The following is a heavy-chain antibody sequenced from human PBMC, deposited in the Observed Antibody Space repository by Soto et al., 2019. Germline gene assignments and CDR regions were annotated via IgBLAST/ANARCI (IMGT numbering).Heavy chain of an antibody. V-gene: IGHV1-2*02. CDR1: GYSFTHYY. J-gene: IGHJ4*02. CDR3: ARASGSLLTGCAPIGF. D-gene: IGHD2-15*01. CDR2: INPYTSTT. Sequence: QVQLVQSGAEMKKLGASVKVSCKASGYSFTHYYVHWVRQAPGQGLEWMGSINPYTSTTTYAPKFEDRFSMTRDKSVSTAYLQLSGLRSDVSALYFCARASGSLLTGCAPIGFWCKGTLVAVSS.